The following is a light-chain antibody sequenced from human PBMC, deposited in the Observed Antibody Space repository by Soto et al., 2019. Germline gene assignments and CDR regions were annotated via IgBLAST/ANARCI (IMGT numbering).Light chain of an antibody. CDR1: SSDVGRYNI. CDR2: EGS. V-gene: IGLV2-23*01. CDR3: CSYVGSYSYV. J-gene: IGLJ1*01. Sequence: QSALTQPASVSGSPGQSITISCTGTSSDVGRYNIVSWYQQHPGKAPKLMIYEGSKRPSGVSNRFSGSKSGNTASLTISGLQAEDEADYYCCSYVGSYSYVFGIGTKV.